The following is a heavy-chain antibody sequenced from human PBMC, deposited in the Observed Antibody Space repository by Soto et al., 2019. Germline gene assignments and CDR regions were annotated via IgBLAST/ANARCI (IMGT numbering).Heavy chain of an antibody. Sequence: ASVKVSCKASGGTFSSYAISWVRQAPGQGLECMGGIIPIFGTANYAQKFQGRVTITAXXXXSXXXMXLXXLRXEXTAVYYCARDSSGSGSSLWGQGTLVTVSS. CDR2: IIPIFGTA. J-gene: IGHJ4*02. D-gene: IGHD3-10*01. CDR1: GGTFSSYA. CDR3: ARDSSGSGSSL. V-gene: IGHV1-69*13.